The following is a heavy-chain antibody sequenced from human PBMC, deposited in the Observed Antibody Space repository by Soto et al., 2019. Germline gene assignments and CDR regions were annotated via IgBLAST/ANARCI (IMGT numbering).Heavy chain of an antibody. V-gene: IGHV3-30-3*01. CDR1: GFTFSSYA. D-gene: IGHD2-15*01. CDR3: ARVPFYSGFDY. Sequence: QVQLVESGGGVVQPGRSLRLSCAASGFTFSSYAMHWVRQAPGKGLEWVAVISYDGSNRDYADSVKGRFTISRDNSKNTLYLQMNSLRVEDTAMYYCARVPFYSGFDYWGQGTQVTVSS. CDR2: ISYDGSNR. J-gene: IGHJ4*02.